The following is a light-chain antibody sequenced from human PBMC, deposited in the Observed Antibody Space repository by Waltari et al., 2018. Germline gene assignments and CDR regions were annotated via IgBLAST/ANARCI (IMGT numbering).Light chain of an antibody. Sequence: DIQMTPSPSSLSASVGNRVTTTCRASQSISGYLNWYQQKPGKAPKVLIYATSSLQSGVPSRFSGSGSGTDFTLTISSLQPEDFATYYCQQSYRTPPLTFGGGTKVEIK. CDR2: ATS. CDR3: QQSYRTPPLT. J-gene: IGKJ4*01. CDR1: QSISGY. V-gene: IGKV1-39*01.